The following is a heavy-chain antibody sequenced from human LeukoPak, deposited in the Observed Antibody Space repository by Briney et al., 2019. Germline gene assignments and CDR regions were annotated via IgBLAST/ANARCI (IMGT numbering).Heavy chain of an antibody. V-gene: IGHV3-23*01. CDR3: AREGNEDYGDYDDAFDI. Sequence: PGGSLRLSCAASGSTFSSYAMSWVRQAPGKGLEWVSAISGSGGSTYYADSVKGRFTISRDNAKNTLYLQMNSLRAEDTAVYYCAREGNEDYGDYDDAFDIWGQGTMVTVSS. CDR2: ISGSGGST. D-gene: IGHD4-17*01. CDR1: GSTFSSYA. J-gene: IGHJ3*02.